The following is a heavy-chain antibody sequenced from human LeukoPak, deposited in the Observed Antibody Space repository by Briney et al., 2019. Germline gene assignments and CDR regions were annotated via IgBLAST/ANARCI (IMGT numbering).Heavy chain of an antibody. J-gene: IGHJ3*02. D-gene: IGHD3-10*01. CDR1: GGSISSYH. V-gene: IGHV4-59*01. CDR2: IYYSGST. Sequence: SETLSLTCTVSGGSISSYHWSWIRQPPGKGLEWIGYIYYSGSTNYNPSLKSRVTISVDTSKNQFSLKLSSVTAADTAVYYCARGPSGSYYLGAFDIWGQGTMVTVSS. CDR3: ARGPSGSYYLGAFDI.